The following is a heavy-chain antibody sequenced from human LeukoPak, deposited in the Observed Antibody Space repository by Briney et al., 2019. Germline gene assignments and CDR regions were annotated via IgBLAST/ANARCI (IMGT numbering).Heavy chain of an antibody. CDR1: GGSFSGYY. J-gene: IGHJ5*02. CDR2: INHSGST. V-gene: IGHV4-34*01. Sequence: SETLSLTCAVYGGSFSGYYWSWIRQPPGKGLEWIGEINHSGSTNYNPSLKSRVTISVDTSKNQFSLKLSSVTAADTAVYYCARCACRSTSCLGGWFDPWGQGTLVTVSS. CDR3: ARCACRSTSCLGGWFDP. D-gene: IGHD2-2*01.